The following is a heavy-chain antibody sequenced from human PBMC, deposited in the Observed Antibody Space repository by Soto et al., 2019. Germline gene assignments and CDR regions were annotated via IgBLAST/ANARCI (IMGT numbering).Heavy chain of an antibody. D-gene: IGHD3-10*01. Sequence: GASVKVSCKASGYTFTSYYMHWVRQAPGQGLEWMGIINPSGGSTSYAQKFQGRVTMTRDTFTSTVYMELSSLRSEDTAVYYCAREVIPMPYIDTKVDYYYGMDVWGQGTTVTVSS. CDR2: INPSGGST. CDR1: GYTFTSYY. J-gene: IGHJ6*02. V-gene: IGHV1-46*01. CDR3: AREVIPMPYIDTKVDYYYGMDV.